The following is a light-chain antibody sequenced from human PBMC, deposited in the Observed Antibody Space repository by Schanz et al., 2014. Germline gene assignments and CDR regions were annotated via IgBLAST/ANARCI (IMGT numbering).Light chain of an antibody. Sequence: QSVLTQPASVSGSPGQSITISCTGTSSDVGSYNLVSWYQQHPGKAPKLIIYDVSKWPSGVSNRFSGSKSCNTASLTISGLQAEDEADYYCTSYTSSSTLVVFGGGTKVTVL. CDR2: DVS. CDR3: TSYTSSSTLVV. V-gene: IGLV2-14*02. J-gene: IGLJ2*01. CDR1: SSDVGSYNL.